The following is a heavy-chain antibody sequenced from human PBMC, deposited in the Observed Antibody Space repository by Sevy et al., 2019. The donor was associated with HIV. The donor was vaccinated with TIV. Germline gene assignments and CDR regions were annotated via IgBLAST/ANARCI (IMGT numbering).Heavy chain of an antibody. CDR1: GASISSSSYY. D-gene: IGHD1-26*01. CDR2: IYYSGST. J-gene: IGHJ4*02. V-gene: IGHV4-39*01. CDR3: VCGSYYHFDY. Sequence: SETLSITCTVSGASISSSSYYWGWIRQPPGKGLEWIGSIYYSGSTYHNPSLQSRVTISEDASTNQFSLNLSSVTAADTAVYYCVCGSYYHFDYRGQGTLVTVSS.